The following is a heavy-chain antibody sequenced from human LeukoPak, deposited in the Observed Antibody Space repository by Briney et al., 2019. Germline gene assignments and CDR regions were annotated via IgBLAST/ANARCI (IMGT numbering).Heavy chain of an antibody. CDR3: TRDRSRAEDD. D-gene: IGHD1-14*01. Sequence: GGSLRLSCAASGFTFSGHWMSWVRQAPGKGLEWVANINQGGSDEYYVDSVKGRFTISRDNANNLLYLQMNSLRGEDTAVYYCTRDRSRAEDDWGQGTLVTVSS. J-gene: IGHJ4*02. V-gene: IGHV3-7*01. CDR2: INQGGSDE. CDR1: GFTFSGHW.